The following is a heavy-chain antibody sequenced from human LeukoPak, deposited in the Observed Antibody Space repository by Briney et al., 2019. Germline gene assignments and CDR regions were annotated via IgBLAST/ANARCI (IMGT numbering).Heavy chain of an antibody. CDR3: ARALLQPAAAGYRNWFDP. CDR2: ISWNSGSI. D-gene: IGHD6-13*01. Sequence: GGSLRLSCAASGFTFDDYAMHWVRQAPGKGLEWVSGISWNSGSIGYADSVKGRFTISRDNAKNSLYLQMNSLRAEDTAVYYCARALLQPAAAGYRNWFDPWGQGTLVTVSS. V-gene: IGHV3-9*01. J-gene: IGHJ5*02. CDR1: GFTFDDYA.